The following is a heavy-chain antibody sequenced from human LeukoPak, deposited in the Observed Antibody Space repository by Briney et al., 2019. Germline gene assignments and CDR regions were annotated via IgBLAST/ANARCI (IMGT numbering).Heavy chain of an antibody. V-gene: IGHV3-7*04. CDR2: IKQDGSEK. Sequence: GGSLRLSCAASGFTFSSYWMIWVRQAPGKGLEWVANIKQDGSEKYYVDSVKGRFTISRDNAKNSLYLQMNSLRAEDTAVYYCARGSSGYYLDDAFDIWGQGTMVTVSS. CDR3: ARGSSGYYLDDAFDI. CDR1: GFTFSSYW. J-gene: IGHJ3*02. D-gene: IGHD3-22*01.